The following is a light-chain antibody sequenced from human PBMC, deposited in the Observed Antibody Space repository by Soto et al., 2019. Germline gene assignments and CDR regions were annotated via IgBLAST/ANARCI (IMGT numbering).Light chain of an antibody. Sequence: DIQMTQSPSSLSASEGDRVTITCRTSQSISTYLNWYQQKPGKAPKLLIYAASSLKSGVPSRFSGSGSGTDFTLTINSLQLEDFATYYCQQSNSNPTFGGGTKVEIK. CDR3: QQSNSNPT. CDR1: QSISTY. J-gene: IGKJ4*01. CDR2: AAS. V-gene: IGKV1-39*01.